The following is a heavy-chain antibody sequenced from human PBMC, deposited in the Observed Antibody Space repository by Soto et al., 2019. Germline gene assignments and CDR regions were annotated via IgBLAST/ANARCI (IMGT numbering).Heavy chain of an antibody. D-gene: IGHD2-2*01. V-gene: IGHV1-2*02. CDR1: GYTFTDYY. J-gene: IGHJ6*02. CDR2: INPNSGGT. Sequence: ASVKVSCKASGYTFTDYYLHWVRQAPGQGLEWMGWINPNSGGTKYAQKFQGRVTMTRDTSVSTAYMELTRLTSDDTAVYFCARENMPYTSTWTSYSYYYGLDVWGQGTTVTVSS. CDR3: ARENMPYTSTWTSYSYYYGLDV.